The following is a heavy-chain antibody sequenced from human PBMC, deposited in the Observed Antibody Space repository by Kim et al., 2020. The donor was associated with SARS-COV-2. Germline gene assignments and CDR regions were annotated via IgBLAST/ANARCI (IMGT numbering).Heavy chain of an antibody. J-gene: IGHJ3*02. CDR3: ARDQGYCSGGSCYLVAFDI. Sequence: RVTISLDTSKNQFSLKLSSVTAADTAVYYCARDQGYCSGGSCYLVAFDIWGQGTMVTVSS. D-gene: IGHD2-15*01. V-gene: IGHV4-59*01.